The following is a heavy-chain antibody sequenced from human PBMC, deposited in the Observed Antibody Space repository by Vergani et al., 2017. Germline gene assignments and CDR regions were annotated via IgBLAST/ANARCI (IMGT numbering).Heavy chain of an antibody. Sequence: QLQLQESGPGLVKPSETLSLTCTVSGGSISSSSYYWGWIRQPPGKGLGWIGSIYYSGSAYYNPSLKSRVTISVDTSKNQFSLKLSSVTAADTAVYYCARDPAPLRFPPDYWGQGTLVTVSS. CDR2: IYYSGSA. CDR1: GGSISSSSYY. V-gene: IGHV4-39*07. CDR3: ARDPAPLRFPPDY. J-gene: IGHJ4*02. D-gene: IGHD5-12*01.